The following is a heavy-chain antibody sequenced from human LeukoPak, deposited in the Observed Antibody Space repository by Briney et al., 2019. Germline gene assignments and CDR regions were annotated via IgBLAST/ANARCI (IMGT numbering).Heavy chain of an antibody. CDR2: IYVTGT. CDR1: GGSIGTYY. Sequence: SETLSLTCTVSGGSIGTYYWSWIRQSPGKGLEWIGYIYVTGTRYNPYLQSRVTISVDRSKNQFFLKMSSVTAADTAVYYCARHIGGGIEDMDVWGKGTKVIVSS. CDR3: ARHIGGGIEDMDV. V-gene: IGHV4-59*08. D-gene: IGHD3-16*02. J-gene: IGHJ6*03.